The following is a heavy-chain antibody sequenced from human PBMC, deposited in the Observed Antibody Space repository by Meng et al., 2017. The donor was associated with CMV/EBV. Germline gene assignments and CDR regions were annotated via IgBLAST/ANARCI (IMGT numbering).Heavy chain of an antibody. Sequence: GGSLRLSCAASGFTFSSYGMHWVRQAPGKGLEWVAFIRYDGSNKYYADSVKGRFTISRDNSKNTLYLQMNSLRAEDTAVYYCAIGEYDILTGSRPWGQGTRVTVSS. CDR3: AIGEYDILTGSRP. CDR2: IRYDGSNK. J-gene: IGHJ5*02. CDR1: GFTFSSYG. D-gene: IGHD3-9*01. V-gene: IGHV3-30*02.